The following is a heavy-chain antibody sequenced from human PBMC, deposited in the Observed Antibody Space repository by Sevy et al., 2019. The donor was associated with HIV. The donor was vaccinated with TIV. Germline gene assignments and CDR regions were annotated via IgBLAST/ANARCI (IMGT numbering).Heavy chain of an antibody. D-gene: IGHD4-17*01. CDR2: ISYDGSIK. CDR1: GFTFSSYA. Sequence: GGSLRLSCAASGFTFSSYALHWVRQAPGKGLEWVALISYDGSIKYSADSVKGRFTVSRDNSKKTLYLQMNSLRPEDTAVYFCARDQHDYGGNVRTGWFDPWGRGTLVTVSS. V-gene: IGHV3-30-3*01. CDR3: ARDQHDYGGNVRTGWFDP. J-gene: IGHJ5*02.